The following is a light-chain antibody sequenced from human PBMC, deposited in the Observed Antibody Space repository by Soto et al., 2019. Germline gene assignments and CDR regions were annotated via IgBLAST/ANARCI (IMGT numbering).Light chain of an antibody. J-gene: IGLJ2*01. CDR3: CSYAGSSTLV. CDR1: SSDVGSYNL. V-gene: IGLV2-23*02. Sequence: QSALTQPASVSGSPGQSITISCTGTSSDVGSYNLVSWYQQHPGKAPKLMIYGVSKRPSGVSNRFSGSKSGNMASLTISGLQAEDEADYYCCSYAGSSTLVFGGGTKLTVL. CDR2: GVS.